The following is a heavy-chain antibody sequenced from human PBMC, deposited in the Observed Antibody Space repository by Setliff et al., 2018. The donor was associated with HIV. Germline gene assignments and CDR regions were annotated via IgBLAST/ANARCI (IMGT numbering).Heavy chain of an antibody. Sequence: GGSLRPSCAASGFSFSSYWMHWVRQGPGEGLVWVSRTNEDGSTTNYADSVKGRFTISRDNARNTLYLHMSSLRVEDTAVYYCARDLSGYSDFWGQGTLVTVSS. D-gene: IGHD3-22*01. CDR1: GFSFSSYW. V-gene: IGHV3-74*01. CDR3: ARDLSGYSDF. J-gene: IGHJ4*02. CDR2: TNEDGSTT.